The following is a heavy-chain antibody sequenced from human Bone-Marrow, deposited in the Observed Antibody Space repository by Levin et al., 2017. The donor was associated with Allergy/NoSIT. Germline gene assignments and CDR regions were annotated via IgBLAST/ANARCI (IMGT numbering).Heavy chain of an antibody. Sequence: NPSETLSLTCTVSGASVDSGGYYWSWLRQDPGKGLEWIGYIYFSGTYYNPSLKSRVTMSLDTSQNQFSMRLSSVTAADTAVYYCARARRSGPTDYWGRGTLVTVSS. V-gene: IGHV4-31*03. CDR1: GASVDSGGYY. J-gene: IGHJ4*02. CDR3: ARARRSGPTDY. D-gene: IGHD1/OR15-1a*01. CDR2: IYFSGT.